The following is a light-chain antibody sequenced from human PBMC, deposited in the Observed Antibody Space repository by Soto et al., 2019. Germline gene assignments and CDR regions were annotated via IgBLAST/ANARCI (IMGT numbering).Light chain of an antibody. CDR1: QSVSSNY. CDR3: QQYDSSPRT. CDR2: GAS. J-gene: IGKJ1*01. V-gene: IGKV3-20*01. Sequence: EIVLTQSPGTLSLSPGERATLSCRASQSVSSNYLAWYQQNPGQAPRLLIYGASNRATGIPDRFSGSGSGTHFALTIRRLEPEDFAVYYCQQYDSSPRTFGQGTKVEIK.